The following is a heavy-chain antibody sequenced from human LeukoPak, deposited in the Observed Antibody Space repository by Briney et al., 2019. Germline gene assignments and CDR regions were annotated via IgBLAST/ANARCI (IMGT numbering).Heavy chain of an antibody. V-gene: IGHV4-39*01. Sequence: SETLSLTCTVSGGSISSSSSYWGWIRQPPGKGLEWTVSIYYSGSTYYNPSLKSRVIISVDTSKNQFSLKLRSVTAADTAVYYCARESAGKIIDNWGQGTLVTVSS. D-gene: IGHD3-10*01. J-gene: IGHJ4*02. CDR1: GGSISSSSSY. CDR3: ARESAGKIIDN. CDR2: IYYSGST.